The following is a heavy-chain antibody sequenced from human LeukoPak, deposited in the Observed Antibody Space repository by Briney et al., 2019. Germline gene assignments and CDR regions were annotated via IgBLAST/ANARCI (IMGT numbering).Heavy chain of an antibody. CDR1: GFTFSSYG. D-gene: IGHD3-16*01. Sequence: GRPLRLSCAASGFTFSSYGMHWVRQAPGKGLEWVAVISYDGSNKYYADSVKGRFTISRDNSKNTLYLQMNSLRAEDTAVYYCANPHDYSGAFDIWGQGTMVTVSS. J-gene: IGHJ3*02. CDR3: ANPHDYSGAFDI. CDR2: ISYDGSNK. V-gene: IGHV3-30*18.